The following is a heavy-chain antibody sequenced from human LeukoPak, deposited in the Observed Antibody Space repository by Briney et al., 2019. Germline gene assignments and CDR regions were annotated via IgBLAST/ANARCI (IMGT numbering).Heavy chain of an antibody. D-gene: IGHD4-17*01. V-gene: IGHV3-21*01. J-gene: IGHJ4*02. Sequence: PGGSLRLSCAASGFTFSSYSMNWVRQAPGKGLEWVSSISSSSSYIYYADSVKGRFTISRDNSKNTLYLQMNSLRAEDTAVYYCAKVLYGDFDYWGQGTLVTVSS. CDR3: AKVLYGDFDY. CDR1: GFTFSSYS. CDR2: ISSSSSYI.